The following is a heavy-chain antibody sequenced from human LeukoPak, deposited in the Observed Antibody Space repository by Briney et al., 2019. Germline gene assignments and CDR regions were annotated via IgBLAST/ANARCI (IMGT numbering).Heavy chain of an antibody. CDR1: GFTFSSYW. V-gene: IGHV3-74*01. CDR3: ARVPATVTEKLYYYYGMDV. J-gene: IGHJ6*02. CDR2: INSDGSST. Sequence: PGGSLRLSCAASGFTFSSYWMHWVRQAPGKGLVWFSRINSDGSSTSYADSVKGRFTISRDNAKNTLYLQMNSLRAEDTAVYYCARVPATVTEKLYYYYGMDVWGQGTTVTVSS. D-gene: IGHD4-4*01.